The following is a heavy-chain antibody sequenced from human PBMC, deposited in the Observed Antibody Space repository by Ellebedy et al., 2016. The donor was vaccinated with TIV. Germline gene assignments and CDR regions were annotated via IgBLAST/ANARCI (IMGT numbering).Heavy chain of an antibody. Sequence: PGGSLRLSCAASGFMFSDYVMDWVRQAPGKGLEWVGRVRQNYRRYTTEYAASVEGRFIISRDDSKNSLYLEMNSLKTEDTALYYCTAGAQGSGSHDHWGQGTLVTVSS. CDR3: TAGAQGSGSHDH. CDR2: VRQNYRRYTT. J-gene: IGHJ4*02. CDR1: GFMFSDYV. V-gene: IGHV3-72*01. D-gene: IGHD2-15*01.